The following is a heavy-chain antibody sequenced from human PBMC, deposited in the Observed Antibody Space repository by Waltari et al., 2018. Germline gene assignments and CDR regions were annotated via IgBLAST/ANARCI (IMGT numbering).Heavy chain of an antibody. CDR1: GGSISSYY. CDR2: IYYSGST. Sequence: QVQLQESGPGLVKPSETLSLPCTVSGGSISSYYWSWIRQPPGKGLEGIGYIYYSGSTNYNPSLKSRVTISVDTSKNPFSLKLSSGTAADTAVYYCARMVLGQWLVSYFDYWGQGTLVTVSS. V-gene: IGHV4-59*01. CDR3: ARMVLGQWLVSYFDY. J-gene: IGHJ4*02. D-gene: IGHD6-19*01.